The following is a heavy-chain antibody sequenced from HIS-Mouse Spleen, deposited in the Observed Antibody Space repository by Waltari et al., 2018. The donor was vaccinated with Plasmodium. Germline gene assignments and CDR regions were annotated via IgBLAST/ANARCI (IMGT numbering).Heavy chain of an antibody. Sequence: EVQLVESGGGLVQPGGSLRLFCAAHGVPLGRYWMSWVRRAPGRGLEWLANIKQDGSEKYYVDSVKGRFTISRDNAKNSLYLQMNSLRAEDTAVYYCASSWYWYFDLWGRGTLVTVSS. CDR1: GVPLGRYW. CDR3: ASSWYWYFDL. CDR2: IKQDGSEK. D-gene: IGHD6-13*01. J-gene: IGHJ2*01. V-gene: IGHV3-7*01.